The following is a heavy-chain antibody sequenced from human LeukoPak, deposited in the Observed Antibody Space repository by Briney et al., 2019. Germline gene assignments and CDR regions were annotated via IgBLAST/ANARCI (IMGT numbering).Heavy chain of an antibody. V-gene: IGHV5-51*01. J-gene: IGHJ4*02. Sequence: GESLKISCKGSGYSFTSYWIGWVRQMPGKGLEWMGIIYPGDSDNRYSPSFQGQVTISADKSISTAYLQWSSLKASDTAIYYCARHGTGNSYGSAFPDYWGQGTLVTVSS. CDR1: GYSFTSYW. CDR2: IYPGDSDN. D-gene: IGHD5-18*01. CDR3: ARHGTGNSYGSAFPDY.